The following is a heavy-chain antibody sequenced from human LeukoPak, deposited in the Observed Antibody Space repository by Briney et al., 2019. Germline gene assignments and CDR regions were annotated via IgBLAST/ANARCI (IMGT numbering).Heavy chain of an antibody. V-gene: IGHV4-39*02. D-gene: IGHD6-19*01. J-gene: IGHJ2*01. CDR2: VYYTGNT. Sequence: SETLSLTCAVSGGSISSSSYYWGWIRRPPGKGLEWFGSVYYTGNTYYNPSLKSRVTISVDTSKNQFSLKLSSVTAADTAVYYCAREVYRSGWYKRHFDLWGRGTLVTVSS. CDR3: AREVYRSGWYKRHFDL. CDR1: GGSISSSSYY.